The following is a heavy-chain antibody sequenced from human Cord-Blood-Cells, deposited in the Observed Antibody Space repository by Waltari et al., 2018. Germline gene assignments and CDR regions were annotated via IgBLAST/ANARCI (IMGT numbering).Heavy chain of an antibody. J-gene: IGHJ3*02. D-gene: IGHD3-10*01. CDR3: ARFPSRRGGAFDI. CDR1: GFTFSSYS. V-gene: IGHV3-48*01. Sequence: EVQLVESGGGLVQPGGSLRLSCAASGFTFSSYSMNWVRQAPGKGLEWVSYISSSSSTIYYADSVKGRFTISRDNAKNSLYLQINSLRAEDTAVYYCARFPSRRGGAFDIWGQGTMVTVSS. CDR2: ISSSSSTI.